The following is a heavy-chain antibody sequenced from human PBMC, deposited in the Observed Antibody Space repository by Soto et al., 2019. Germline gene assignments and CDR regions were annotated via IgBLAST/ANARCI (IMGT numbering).Heavy chain of an antibody. CDR2: IYHSGST. J-gene: IGHJ5*02. CDR1: GGSISSSNW. V-gene: IGHV4-4*02. D-gene: IGHD6-13*01. CDR3: ARERSPYSSRGHNWFDP. Sequence: PSETLSLTCAVSGGSISSSNWWSWVRQPPGKGLEWIGEIYHSGSTNYNPSLKSRVTISVDKSKNQFSLKLSSVTAADTAVYYCARERSPYSSRGHNWFDPWGQGTLVTVSS.